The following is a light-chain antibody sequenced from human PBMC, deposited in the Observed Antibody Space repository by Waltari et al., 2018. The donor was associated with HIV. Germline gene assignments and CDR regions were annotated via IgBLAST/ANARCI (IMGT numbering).Light chain of an antibody. CDR3: QQTNFFPLT. J-gene: IGKJ2*01. Sequence: DIQMTKSPLSVSASVGDRVNVTCRASQGISTWLAWYQKKPGQAPKLLIHDASTLHIGIPSRFSDSGSGTHVALSIGSLQPEDLAAYVCQQTNFFPLTFGQRT. CDR1: QGISTW. V-gene: IGKV1-12*01. CDR2: DAS.